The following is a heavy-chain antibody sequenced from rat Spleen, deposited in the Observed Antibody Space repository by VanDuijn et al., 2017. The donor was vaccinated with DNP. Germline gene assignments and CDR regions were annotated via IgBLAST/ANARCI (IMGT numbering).Heavy chain of an antibody. J-gene: IGHJ2*01. CDR1: AYSITTNY. CDR3: ARWSDYFDY. V-gene: IGHV3-1*01. CDR2: ISYSGST. Sequence: EVQLQASGPGLVKPSQSLSLTCSVTAYSITTNYWGWIRKFPGNKMEWVGHISYSGSTSYNPSLKSRISITRDTSKNQFFLHLNSVTTEDTATYYWARWSDYFDYWGQGVMVTVSS.